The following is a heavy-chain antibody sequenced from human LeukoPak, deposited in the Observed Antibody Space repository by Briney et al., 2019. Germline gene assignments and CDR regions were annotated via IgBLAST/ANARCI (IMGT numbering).Heavy chain of an antibody. Sequence: PSETLSLTCAVYGGSCSGYYWSWIRQPPGKGLEWIGEINHSGSTNYNPSLKSRVTISVDTSKNQFSLKLSSVTAADTAVYYCASGGSGDDAFDIWGQGTMVTVSS. CDR1: GGSCSGYY. D-gene: IGHD3-10*01. V-gene: IGHV4-34*01. CDR3: ASGGSGDDAFDI. J-gene: IGHJ3*02. CDR2: INHSGST.